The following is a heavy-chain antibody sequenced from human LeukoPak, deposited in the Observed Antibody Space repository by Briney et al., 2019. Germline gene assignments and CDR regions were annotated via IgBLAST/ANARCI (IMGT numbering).Heavy chain of an antibody. Sequence: GGSLRLSCAASGFTFSSYDMHWVRQATGKGLEWVSAIGTAGDTYYPGSVKGRFTISRENAKNSLYPQMNSLRAGDTAVYYCARAMCDSSGCHYFDYWGQGTLVTVSS. V-gene: IGHV3-13*01. CDR3: ARAMCDSSGCHYFDY. J-gene: IGHJ4*02. CDR1: GFTFSSYD. CDR2: IGTAGDT. D-gene: IGHD3-22*01.